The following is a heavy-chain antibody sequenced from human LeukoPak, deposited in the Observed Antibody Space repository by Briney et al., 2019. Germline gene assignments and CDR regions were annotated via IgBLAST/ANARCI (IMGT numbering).Heavy chain of an antibody. CDR3: ARGRYCSSTSCYWEKDY. CDR1: GGTFSSYA. V-gene: IGHV1-69*05. D-gene: IGHD2-2*01. Sequence: ASVKVSCKASGGTFSSYAISWVRQAPGQGLEWMGGIIPIFGTANYAQKFQGRVTITTDESTSTAYMELSSLRSEDTAVYYCARGRYCSSTSCYWEKDYWGQGTLVTVSS. CDR2: IIPIFGTA. J-gene: IGHJ4*02.